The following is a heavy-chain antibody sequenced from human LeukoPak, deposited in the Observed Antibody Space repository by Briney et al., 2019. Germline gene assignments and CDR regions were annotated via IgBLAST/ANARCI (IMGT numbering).Heavy chain of an antibody. D-gene: IGHD6-19*01. J-gene: IGHJ4*02. CDR2: ISSSGSTI. Sequence: GGSLRLSCAASGFTFSDYYMSWIRQAPGKGLERVSYISSSGSTIYYADSVKGRFTISRDNAKNSLYLQMNSLRAEDTAVYYCARVATSSGWYPMGYWGQGTLVTVSS. CDR1: GFTFSDYY. CDR3: ARVATSSGWYPMGY. V-gene: IGHV3-11*01.